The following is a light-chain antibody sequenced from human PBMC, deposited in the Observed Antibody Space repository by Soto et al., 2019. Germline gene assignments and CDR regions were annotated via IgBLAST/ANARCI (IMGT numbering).Light chain of an antibody. CDR3: QQYGDSRT. CDR1: QSVSSTY. CDR2: GAS. J-gene: IGKJ2*01. Sequence: EIVLTQSPGTLSLSPGERATLSCRASQSVSSTYLAWYQQKPGQAPRLLIYGASSRATGIPDRFSGSASGTDFTLTINRLEPEGFAIYYCQQYGDSRTFGQGTKLEIK. V-gene: IGKV3-20*01.